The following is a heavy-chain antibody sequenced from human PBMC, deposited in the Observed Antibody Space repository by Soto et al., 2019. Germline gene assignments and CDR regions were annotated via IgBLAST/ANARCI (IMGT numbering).Heavy chain of an antibody. CDR3: ARTAAAGKYYYGVDV. V-gene: IGHV5-51*07. CDR1: GYSFTSYW. Sequence: PGESLKISCKGSGYSFTSYWIGWVHQMPGKGLEWMGIIYPGDSDTRYSPSFQGQVTISADKSISTAYLQWSSLKASDTAIYYCARTAAAGKYYYGVDVWGQGTTVTVS. J-gene: IGHJ6*02. D-gene: IGHD6-13*01. CDR2: IYPGDSDT.